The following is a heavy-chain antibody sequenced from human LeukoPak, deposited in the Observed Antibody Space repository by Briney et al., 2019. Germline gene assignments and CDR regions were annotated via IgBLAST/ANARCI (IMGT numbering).Heavy chain of an antibody. Sequence: SETLSLTCAVSGGSISSDNWWGWVRQTPGKGLEWIAEIYHAGGTNYNASLKSRVTISADTSQNQFSLKLSSVTAADTAVYYCASRKLGNDYWGQGTLVTVSS. CDR2: IYHAGGT. J-gene: IGHJ4*02. CDR3: ASRKLGNDY. D-gene: IGHD7-27*01. CDR1: GGSISSDNW. V-gene: IGHV4-4*02.